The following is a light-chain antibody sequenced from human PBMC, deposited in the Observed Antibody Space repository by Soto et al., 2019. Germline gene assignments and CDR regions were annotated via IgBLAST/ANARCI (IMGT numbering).Light chain of an antibody. CDR3: QSYDSSLSGSGV. CDR1: SSNIGAGYD. Sequence: QYVLTQPPSVSGAPGQRVTISCTGNSSNIGAGYDVHWYQQLPGTAPKLLIYGNSNRPSGVPDRFSGSKSGTSASLAITGLQAEDEADYYCQSYDSSLSGSGVFGGGTKLTVL. V-gene: IGLV1-40*01. CDR2: GNS. J-gene: IGLJ2*01.